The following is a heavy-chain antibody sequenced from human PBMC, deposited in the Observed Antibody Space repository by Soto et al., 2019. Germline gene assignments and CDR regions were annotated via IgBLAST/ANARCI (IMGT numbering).Heavy chain of an antibody. D-gene: IGHD3-22*01. CDR3: ARYYDSSGFYDS. J-gene: IGHJ4*02. CDR2: VYYSGTT. V-gene: IGHV4-61*01. CDR1: GGSVSDKTYY. Sequence: SETLSLTCSVSGGSVSDKTYYWSWIRQPPGKRLEWIGYVYYSGTTNYNPSLKSRVTISVDLSKNQFSLKLSSVTAADTAVYYCARYYDSSGFYDSWGQGILVTVSS.